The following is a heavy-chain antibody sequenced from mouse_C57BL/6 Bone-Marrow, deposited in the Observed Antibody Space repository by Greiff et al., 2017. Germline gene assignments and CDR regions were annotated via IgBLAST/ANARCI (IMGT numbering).Heavy chain of an antibody. V-gene: IGHV5-17*01. CDR1: GFTFSDYG. CDR3: AAQATRAY. D-gene: IGHD3-2*02. J-gene: IGHJ3*01. CDR2: ISSGSSTI. Sequence: EVKLVESGGGLVKPGGSLKLSCAASGFTFSDYGMHWVRQAPEQGLEWVAYISSGSSTIYYADTVKGRFTISRDNAKNTLFLQMTSLRSEDTAMYYCAAQATRAYWGQGTLVTVSA.